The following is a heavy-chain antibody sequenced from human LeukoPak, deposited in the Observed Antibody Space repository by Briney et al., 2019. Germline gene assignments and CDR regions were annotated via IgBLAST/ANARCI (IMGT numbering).Heavy chain of an antibody. CDR2: IIPILGIA. V-gene: IGHV1-69*04. J-gene: IGHJ4*02. Sequence: SVKVSCKASGGTFSSYAISWVRQAPGQGLEWMGRIIPILGIANYAQKFQGRVTITADKSTSTAYMELSSLRSEDTAVYYCARGLQGDDSSGFDYWGQGTLVTVSS. D-gene: IGHD3-22*01. CDR1: GGTFSSYA. CDR3: ARGLQGDDSSGFDY.